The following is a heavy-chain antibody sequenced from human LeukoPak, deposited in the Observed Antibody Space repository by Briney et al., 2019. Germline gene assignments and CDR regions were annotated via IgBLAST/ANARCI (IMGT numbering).Heavy chain of an antibody. CDR1: GFTFSSYS. J-gene: IGHJ4*02. D-gene: IGHD3-22*01. CDR2: ISSSSSTI. V-gene: IGHV3-48*04. CDR3: ARDPDYYDSSGYSSGFDY. Sequence: PGGSLRLSCAASGFTFSSYSMNWVRQAPGKGLEWVSYISSSSSTIYYADSVKGRFTISRDNAKNSLYLQMNSLRAEDTAVYYCARDPDYYDSSGYSSGFDYWGQGTLVTVSS.